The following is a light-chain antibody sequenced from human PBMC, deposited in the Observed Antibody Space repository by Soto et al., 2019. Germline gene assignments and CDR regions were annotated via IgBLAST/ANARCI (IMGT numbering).Light chain of an antibody. CDR1: SSDVGGYNY. Sequence: QSDLNQPASVSGSPGQSITISCTGTSSDVGGYNYVSWYQQHPGKAPKLIIYEVSDRPSGVSNRFSGSKSGNTASLTISGLQAEDEAEYYCSSYTNINTRACVFGTGTKVTVL. V-gene: IGLV2-14*01. J-gene: IGLJ1*01. CDR2: EVS. CDR3: SSYTNINTRACV.